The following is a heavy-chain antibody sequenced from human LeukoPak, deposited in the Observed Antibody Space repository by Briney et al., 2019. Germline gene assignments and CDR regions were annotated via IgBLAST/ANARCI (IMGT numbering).Heavy chain of an antibody. D-gene: IGHD2-2*02. V-gene: IGHV3-48*03. CDR2: ISSSGSTI. Sequence: GXXXRLSCAASGFTFSSYEMNWVRQAPGKGLEWVSYISSSGSTIYYADSVKGRFTISRDNAKNSLYLQMNSLRAEDTAVYYCARRPLWLYGAFDIWGQGTMVTVSS. CDR1: GFTFSSYE. J-gene: IGHJ3*02. CDR3: ARRPLWLYGAFDI.